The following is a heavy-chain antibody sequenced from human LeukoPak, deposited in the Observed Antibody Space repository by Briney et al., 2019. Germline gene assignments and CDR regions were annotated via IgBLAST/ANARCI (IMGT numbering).Heavy chain of an antibody. Sequence: GGSLRLSCAASGFTFSSYAMHWVRQAPGKGLEWVAVISYDGSNKYYADSVKGRFTISRDNSKNTLYLQMNSLRAEDTAVYYCANTAATRYYYYGMDVWGQGTTVTVSS. J-gene: IGHJ6*02. V-gene: IGHV3-30-3*01. CDR3: ANTAATRYYYYGMDV. D-gene: IGHD2-15*01. CDR2: ISYDGSNK. CDR1: GFTFSSYA.